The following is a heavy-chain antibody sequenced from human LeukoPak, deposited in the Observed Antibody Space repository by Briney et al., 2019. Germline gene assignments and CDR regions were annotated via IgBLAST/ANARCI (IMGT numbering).Heavy chain of an antibody. CDR3: ARGVPQGWVHWFDP. D-gene: IGHD1-26*01. Sequence: TGGSLRLSCAASGFTFSSYNMNWIRQPPGKGLEWIGYIYYSGSTKYNPSLESRVTISVDTSKNQFSLKVRSVTAADTAVYYCARGVPQGWVHWFDPWGQGTLVTVSS. J-gene: IGHJ5*02. CDR2: IYYSGST. V-gene: IGHV4-59*01. CDR1: GFTFSSYN.